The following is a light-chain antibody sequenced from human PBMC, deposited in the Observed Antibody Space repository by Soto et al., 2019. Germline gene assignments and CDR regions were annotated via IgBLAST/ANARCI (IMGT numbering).Light chain of an antibody. CDR1: SSDIGGYDF. CDR2: DVS. J-gene: IGLJ1*01. Sequence: QSALTQPASVSGSPGQSITISCTGTSSDIGGYDFVSWYQQHPGKVPKLIIYDVSNRPSGVSNRFSGSKSGNTASLTISGLQAEDEADYFCCSYARRNTHWVFGPGTNVTVL. V-gene: IGLV2-14*03. CDR3: CSYARRNTHWV.